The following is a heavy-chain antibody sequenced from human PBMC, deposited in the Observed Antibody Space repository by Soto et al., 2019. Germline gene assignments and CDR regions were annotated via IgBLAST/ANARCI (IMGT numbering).Heavy chain of an antibody. Sequence: QVQLVQSGAEVKKPGSSVKVSCKASGGTFSSYAISWVRQAPGQGLEWMGGIIPIFGTANYAQKFQGRVTITADESTSTAYMELRSLRSEDTAVYYCAKPTGPTRYYYDGMDGWGQGTTVTVAS. V-gene: IGHV1-69*12. D-gene: IGHD1-1*01. CDR3: AKPTGPTRYYYDGMDG. CDR1: GGTFSSYA. J-gene: IGHJ6*02. CDR2: IIPIFGTA.